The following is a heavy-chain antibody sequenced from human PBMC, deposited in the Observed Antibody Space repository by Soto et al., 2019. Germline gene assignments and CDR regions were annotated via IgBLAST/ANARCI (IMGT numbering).Heavy chain of an antibody. CDR1: GGSISSYY. J-gene: IGHJ4*02. D-gene: IGHD3-22*01. CDR3: ARGYRYDSSGELDY. V-gene: IGHV4-4*07. CDR2: IYTSGST. Sequence: SETLSLTCTVSGGSISSYYWSWIRQPAGKGLEWIGRIYTSGSTNYNPSLKSRVTMSVDTSKNQFSLKLSSVTAADTAVYYCARGYRYDSSGELDYWGQGTPVPVSS.